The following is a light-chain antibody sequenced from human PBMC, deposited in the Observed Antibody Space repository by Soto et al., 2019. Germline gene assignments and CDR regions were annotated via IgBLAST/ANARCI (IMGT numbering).Light chain of an antibody. CDR2: DVS. J-gene: IGLJ1*01. CDR3: CSYAGSYTYV. V-gene: IGLV2-11*01. CDR1: SSDVGDYNF. Sequence: QSALTQPPSVSGSPVQSVTISCTGTSSDVGDYNFVSWYQQHPGKAPKLVIYDVSKRPSGVPDRFSGSKSGNTASLTISGLQADDEADYYCCSYAGSYTYVFGTGTKLTVL.